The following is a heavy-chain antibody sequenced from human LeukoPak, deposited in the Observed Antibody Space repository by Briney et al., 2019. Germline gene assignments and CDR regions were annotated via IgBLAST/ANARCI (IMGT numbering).Heavy chain of an antibody. D-gene: IGHD1-14*01. CDR3: ARETAGNWYFDL. CDR2: INPSGGST. V-gene: IGHV1-46*02. Sequence: ASVKVSCKASGGTFNSYAISWVRQAPGQGLEWMGIINPSGGSTSYAQKFQGRVTMTRDTSTSTVYMELSSLRSEDTAVYYCARETAGNWYFDLWGRGTLVTVSS. CDR1: GGTFNSYA. J-gene: IGHJ2*01.